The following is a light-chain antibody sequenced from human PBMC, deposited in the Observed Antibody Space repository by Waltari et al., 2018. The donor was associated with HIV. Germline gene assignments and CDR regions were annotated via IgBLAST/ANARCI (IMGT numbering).Light chain of an antibody. CDR1: QDISNY. CDR3: QQYDNLFVT. V-gene: IGKV1-33*01. J-gene: IGKJ2*01. Sequence: ILIPVSRTFMSASVRNRLTTTLQANQDISNYLNWYQQKPGKAPKLLIYDAFNLETGVPARFSGSGSGTDFTFTISSLQPEDIATYYCQQYDNLFVTFGQGTKLEIK. CDR2: DAF.